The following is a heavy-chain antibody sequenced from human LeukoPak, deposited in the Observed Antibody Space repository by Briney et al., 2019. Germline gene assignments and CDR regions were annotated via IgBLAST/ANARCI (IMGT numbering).Heavy chain of an antibody. J-gene: IGHJ5*02. CDR2: ISAYNGNT. D-gene: IGHD5-12*01. V-gene: IGHV1-18*01. CDR3: ARDAKYSGYDPNWFDP. Sequence: ASVKVSCKASGGTFSSYAISWVRQAPGQGLEWMGWISAYNGNTNYAQKLQGRVTMTTDTSTSTAYMELRSLRSDDTAVYYCARDAKYSGYDPNWFDPWGQGTLVTVSS. CDR1: GGTFSSYA.